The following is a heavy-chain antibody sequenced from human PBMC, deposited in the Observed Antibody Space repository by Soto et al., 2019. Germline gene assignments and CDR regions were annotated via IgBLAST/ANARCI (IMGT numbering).Heavy chain of an antibody. CDR2: ISHDGNKE. D-gene: IGHD6-13*01. V-gene: IGHV3-30*03. Sequence: SLRLSCAASGFTFSNYGIHWVRQAPGKGLEWVAVISHDGNKEYYADSVKGRFTVSRDNSKKTVYLQMNSLRAEDTAMYYCARDVAAGGDYWGQGTLVTVSS. CDR3: ARDVAAGGDY. CDR1: GFTFSNYG. J-gene: IGHJ4*02.